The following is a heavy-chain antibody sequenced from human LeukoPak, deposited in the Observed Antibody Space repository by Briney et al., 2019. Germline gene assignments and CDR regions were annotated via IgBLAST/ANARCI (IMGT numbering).Heavy chain of an antibody. J-gene: IGHJ4*02. CDR3: ASSGRGYSGYDSGFDY. CDR1: GGTFSSYA. V-gene: IGHV1-69*05. D-gene: IGHD5-12*01. Sequence: SVRVSCKASGGTFSSYAISWVRQAPGQGLEWMGGIIPICGTANYAQKFQGRVTMTTDESTSTAYMELSSLRSEDTAVYYCASSGRGYSGYDSGFDYWGQGTLVTVSS. CDR2: IIPICGTA.